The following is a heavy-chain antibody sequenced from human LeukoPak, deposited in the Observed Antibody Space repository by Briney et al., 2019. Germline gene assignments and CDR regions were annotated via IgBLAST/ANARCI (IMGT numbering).Heavy chain of an antibody. V-gene: IGHV4-4*07. CDR1: GASMSSYY. Sequence: SETLSLTCTVSGASMSSYYWSWIRQPAGKGLEWIGRIYSSGSTKYNPSLKSRVTMSVDTSKNQFSLKLSSVTAADTAVYFCARDLLAQGWFDPWGQGTLVTVSS. D-gene: IGHD3-3*01. CDR2: IYSSGST. CDR3: ARDLLAQGWFDP. J-gene: IGHJ5*02.